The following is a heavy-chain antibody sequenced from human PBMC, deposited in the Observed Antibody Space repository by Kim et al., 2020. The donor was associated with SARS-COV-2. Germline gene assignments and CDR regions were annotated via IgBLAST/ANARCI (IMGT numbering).Heavy chain of an antibody. CDR3: ASALGH. J-gene: IGHJ4*02. Sequence: TSSPTNYTPSLQSRVTMSVDMSKNQFSLKLSSVTAADTAVYYCASALGHWGQGTLVTVSS. V-gene: IGHV4-4*07. D-gene: IGHD3-16*02. CDR2: TSSPT.